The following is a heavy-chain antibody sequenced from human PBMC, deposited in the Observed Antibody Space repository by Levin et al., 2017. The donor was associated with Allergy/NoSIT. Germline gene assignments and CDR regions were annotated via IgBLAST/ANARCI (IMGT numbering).Heavy chain of an antibody. Sequence: GGSLRLSCAASGFTFSSYAMSWVRQAPGKGLEWVSAISGSGGSTYYADSVKGRFTISRDNSKNTLYLQMNSLRAEDTAVYYCAKDSSAPIVVVVAGEYFQHWGQGTLVTVSS. CDR1: GFTFSSYA. CDR2: ISGSGGST. V-gene: IGHV3-23*01. CDR3: AKDSSAPIVVVVAGEYFQH. J-gene: IGHJ1*01. D-gene: IGHD2-15*01.